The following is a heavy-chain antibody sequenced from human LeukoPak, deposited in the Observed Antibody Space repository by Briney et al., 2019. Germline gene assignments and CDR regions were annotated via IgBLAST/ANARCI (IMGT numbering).Heavy chain of an antibody. D-gene: IGHD1-26*01. J-gene: IGHJ4*02. Sequence: PGGSLRLSCAASGFTFSSYAMSWVRQAPGKGLEWVSAISGSGGSTYYADSVKSRFTISRDNSKNTLYLQMNSLRAEDTAVYYCANDLEVGATINLDYWGQGTLVTVSS. V-gene: IGHV3-23*01. CDR3: ANDLEVGATINLDY. CDR2: ISGSGGST. CDR1: GFTFSSYA.